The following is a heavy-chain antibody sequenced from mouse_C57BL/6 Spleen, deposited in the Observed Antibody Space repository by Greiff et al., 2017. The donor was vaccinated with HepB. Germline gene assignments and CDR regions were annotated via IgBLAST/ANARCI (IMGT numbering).Heavy chain of an antibody. D-gene: IGHD1-2*01. CDR3: ARYSFDYFDY. CDR2: IHPNSGST. CDR1: GYTFTSYW. V-gene: IGHV1-64*01. Sequence: VQLQQPGAELVKPGASVKLSCKASGYTFTSYWMHWVKQRPGQGLEWIGMIHPNSGSTNYNEKFKSKATLTVDKSSSTAYMQLSSLTSEDSAVYYCARYSFDYFDYWGQGTTLTVSS. J-gene: IGHJ2*01.